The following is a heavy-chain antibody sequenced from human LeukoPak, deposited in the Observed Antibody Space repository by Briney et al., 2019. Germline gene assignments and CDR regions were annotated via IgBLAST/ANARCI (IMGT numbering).Heavy chain of an antibody. V-gene: IGHV4-4*07. CDR2: IYTSGST. D-gene: IGHD2-2*01. CDR3: ARVGNIVVGDYYYMDV. J-gene: IGHJ6*03. Sequence: SETLSLTCTVSGGPISSCYWSWIRQPAGKGLEWIGRIYTSGSTNYNPSLKSRVTMSVDTSKNQFSLKLSSVTAADTAVYYCARVGNIVVGDYYYMDVWGKGTTVTVSS. CDR1: GGPISSCY.